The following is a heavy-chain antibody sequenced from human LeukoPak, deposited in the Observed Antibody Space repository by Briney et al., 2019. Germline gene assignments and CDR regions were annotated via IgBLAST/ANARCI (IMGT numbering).Heavy chain of an antibody. J-gene: IGHJ4*02. CDR1: GFSFSTW. V-gene: IGHV3-7*03. Sequence: GGSLRLSCVGSGFSFSTWTTWVRQAPGKGLEWVANIKEDGSEKYYVDSVKGRFTISRDNAKNSPYLQMNSLRAEDTALYYCAKDYDSSGYYPDYWGQGTLVTVSS. CDR3: AKDYDSSGYYPDY. CDR2: IKEDGSEK. D-gene: IGHD3-22*01.